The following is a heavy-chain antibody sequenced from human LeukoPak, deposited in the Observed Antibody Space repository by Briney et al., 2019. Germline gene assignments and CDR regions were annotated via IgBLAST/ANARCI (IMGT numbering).Heavy chain of an antibody. CDR1: GFTFSSYW. V-gene: IGHV3-30*18. D-gene: IGHD4-17*01. Sequence: GGSLRLSCAASGFTFSSYWMSWVRQAPGKGLEWVAVISYDGSNKYYADSVKGRFTISRDNSKNTLYLQMNSLRAEDTAVYYCAKEKLRNDAFDIWGQGTMVTVSS. J-gene: IGHJ3*02. CDR2: ISYDGSNK. CDR3: AKEKLRNDAFDI.